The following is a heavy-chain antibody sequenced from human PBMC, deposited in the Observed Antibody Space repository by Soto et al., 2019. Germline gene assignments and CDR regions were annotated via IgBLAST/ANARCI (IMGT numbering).Heavy chain of an antibody. D-gene: IGHD2-15*01. CDR3: ARDGYCSGGSCYSVPVFDY. Sequence: QVQLVESGGGVVQPGRSLRLSCAASGFTFSSYGMHWVGQAPGKGLEGGAVIWYDGSNKYYADSVKGRFTISRDNSKNTLYLQMNSLRAEDTAVYYCARDGYCSGGSCYSVPVFDYWGQGTLVTVSS. CDR2: IWYDGSNK. CDR1: GFTFSSYG. J-gene: IGHJ4*02. V-gene: IGHV3-33*01.